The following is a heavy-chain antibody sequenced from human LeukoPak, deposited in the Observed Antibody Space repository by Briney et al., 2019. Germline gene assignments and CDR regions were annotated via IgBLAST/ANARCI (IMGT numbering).Heavy chain of an antibody. CDR2: FDPEDGET. J-gene: IGHJ4*02. Sequence: ASVKVSCKVSGYTLTELSMHWVRQAPGKGLEWMGGFDPEDGETIYAQKFQGRVTMTEDTSTDTAYMELSSLRSEDTAVYYCARGVTVLGTVTTPDYFDYWGQGTLVTVSS. V-gene: IGHV1-24*01. CDR3: ARGVTVLGTVTTPDYFDY. CDR1: GYTLTELS. D-gene: IGHD4-17*01.